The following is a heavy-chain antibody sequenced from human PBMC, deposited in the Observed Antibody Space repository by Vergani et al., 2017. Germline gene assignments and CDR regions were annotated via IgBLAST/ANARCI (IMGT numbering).Heavy chain of an antibody. D-gene: IGHD3-10*01. V-gene: IGHV4-30-4*01. CDR3: ARDEGRGFGXLDY. Sequence: QVQLQESGPGLVKPSQTLSLTCTVSGGSISSGDYYWSWIRQPPGKGLEWIGYIYYSGSTYYNPSLKSRVTISVYTSKSQFSLKLSSVTAADTAVYYCARDEGRGFGXLDYWGQGTLVTVSS. CDR1: GGSISSGDYY. J-gene: IGHJ4*02. CDR2: IYYSGST.